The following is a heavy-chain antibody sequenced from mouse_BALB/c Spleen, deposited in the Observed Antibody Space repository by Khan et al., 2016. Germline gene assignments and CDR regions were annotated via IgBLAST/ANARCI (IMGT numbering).Heavy chain of an antibody. J-gene: IGHJ2*01. Sequence: VQLKESDPDLVKPGASVKISCKASGYSFTAYYMYWVKQSHGKSLEWIGRINPNNGATTLNQKFKGKAILTVDKSSTTAYMELRSLASEDSAVYYCARDAYVNWGQGTTLTVSS. V-gene: IGHV1-18*01. CDR3: ARDAYVN. CDR1: GYSFTAYY. CDR2: INPNNGAT.